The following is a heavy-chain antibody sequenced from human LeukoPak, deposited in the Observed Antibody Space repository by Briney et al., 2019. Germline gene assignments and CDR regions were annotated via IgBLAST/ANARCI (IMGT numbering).Heavy chain of an antibody. J-gene: IGHJ1*01. CDR3: AKDLRGGEYFQH. Sequence: GGSLRLSCAASGFTFTAYAMTWVRQAPGEGLEWVSSISVGGVYTSYADSVRGRFTISRDNSKNTLYLQMNGLRAEDTAVYYCAKDLRGGEYFQHWGQGTLVTVSS. CDR2: ISVGGVYT. V-gene: IGHV3-23*01. CDR1: GFTFTAYA. D-gene: IGHD3-16*01.